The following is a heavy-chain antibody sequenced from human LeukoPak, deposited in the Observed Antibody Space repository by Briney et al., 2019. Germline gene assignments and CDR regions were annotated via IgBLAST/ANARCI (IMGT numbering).Heavy chain of an antibody. CDR2: IKQDGSEK. J-gene: IGHJ6*03. V-gene: IGHV3-7*01. D-gene: IGHD3-3*01. Sequence: GGSLRLSCAASGFTFSSYWMSWVRQAPGKGLEWVANIKQDGSEKYYVDSVKGRFTISRDNAKNSLYLQMNSLRAEDTAVYYCARDRPDYDFWSGYSTPYYYYYYMDAWGKGTTVTVSS. CDR3: ARDRPDYDFWSGYSTPYYYYYYMDA. CDR1: GFTFSSYW.